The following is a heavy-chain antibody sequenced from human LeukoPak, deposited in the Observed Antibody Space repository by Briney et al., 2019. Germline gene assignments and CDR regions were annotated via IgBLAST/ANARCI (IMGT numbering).Heavy chain of an antibody. CDR2: ISCNSGSI. Sequence: GGSLRLSCAASGFTFDDYAMHWVRQAPGKGLEWVSGISCNSGSICYADSVKGRFTISRDNAKNSLYLQMNSLRAEDTALYYCAKDSTCGGDCRMNYYYYYGMDVWGQGTTVTVSS. V-gene: IGHV3-9*01. D-gene: IGHD2-21*02. J-gene: IGHJ6*02. CDR3: AKDSTCGGDCRMNYYYYYGMDV. CDR1: GFTFDDYA.